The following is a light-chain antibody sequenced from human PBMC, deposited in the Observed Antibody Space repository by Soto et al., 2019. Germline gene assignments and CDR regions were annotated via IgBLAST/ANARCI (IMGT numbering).Light chain of an antibody. Sequence: QSALTQPASVSGSPGQSITISCTGTSSDVGGYNYVSWYQQHPGKAPKLMIYDVSNRPSGVSNRFSGSKSGNTASLTTSGLQAEDEDDYYCNSYRSISTRVFGGGTKLTVL. CDR3: NSYRSISTRV. J-gene: IGLJ2*01. CDR2: DVS. V-gene: IGLV2-14*01. CDR1: SSDVGGYNY.